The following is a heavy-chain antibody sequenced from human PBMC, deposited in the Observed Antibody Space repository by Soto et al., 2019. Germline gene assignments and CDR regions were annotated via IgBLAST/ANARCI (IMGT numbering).Heavy chain of an antibody. Sequence: EVQLVESGGGLVQPGGSLRLSCAASGFTLSSYNMNWVRQAPGKGLEWVSYISGGSDTIYYADSVKGRFTISRDNAKNSLYLQMASLRDEDTAVYYCARDHGGSTWFVGIYYYFGVDVWGQGTTVTVSS. CDR1: GFTLSSYN. D-gene: IGHD6-13*01. J-gene: IGHJ6*02. CDR2: ISGGSDTI. V-gene: IGHV3-48*02. CDR3: ARDHGGSTWFVGIYYYFGVDV.